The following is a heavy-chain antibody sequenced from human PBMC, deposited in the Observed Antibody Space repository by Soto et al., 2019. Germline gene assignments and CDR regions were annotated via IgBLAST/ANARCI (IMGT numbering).Heavy chain of an antibody. CDR2: IYYSGST. J-gene: IGHJ4*02. D-gene: IGHD4-4*01. Sequence: SETLSLTCTVSGGSISSYYWSWIRQPPGKGLEWIGYIYYSGSTNYNPSLKSRVTISVDTSKNQFSLKLSPVTAADTAVYYCARRPSYSNYHYFDYWGQGTLVTVSS. V-gene: IGHV4-59*08. CDR1: GGSISSYY. CDR3: ARRPSYSNYHYFDY.